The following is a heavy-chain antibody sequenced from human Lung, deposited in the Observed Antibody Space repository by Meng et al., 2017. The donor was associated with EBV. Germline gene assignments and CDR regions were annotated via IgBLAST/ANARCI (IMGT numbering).Heavy chain of an antibody. Sequence: VQLVQTGAKAKKPEASVKVSCKASGYTFTSYAINWVRQAPGQGPDWMGWIDPNTGNPTYDQGFTGRFVFSLDTSVSTAYLQINSLRADDTAVYYCARDSPLDGYSLLDYWGQGTLVTVSS. D-gene: IGHD5-24*01. CDR3: ARDSPLDGYSLLDY. CDR1: GYTFTSYA. J-gene: IGHJ4*02. V-gene: IGHV7-4-1*02. CDR2: IDPNTGNP.